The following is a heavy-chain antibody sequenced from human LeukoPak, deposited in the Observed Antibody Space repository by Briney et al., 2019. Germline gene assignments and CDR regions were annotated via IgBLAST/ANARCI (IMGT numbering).Heavy chain of an antibody. CDR1: GFTFSSYG. V-gene: IGHV3-30*18. Sequence: GGSLRLSCAASGFTFSSYGMHWVRQAPGKGLEWVAVISYDGSNKYYADSVKGRFTISRDNSKNTLYLQMNSLRAEDTAVYYCAKLLAAANFDYWGQGTLVTVSS. CDR2: ISYDGSNK. J-gene: IGHJ4*02. D-gene: IGHD6-13*01. CDR3: AKLLAAANFDY.